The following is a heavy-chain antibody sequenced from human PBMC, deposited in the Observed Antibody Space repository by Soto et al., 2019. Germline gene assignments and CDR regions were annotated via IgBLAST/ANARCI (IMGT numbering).Heavy chain of an antibody. Sequence: NPSETLSLTCTVSGDSISSYYWSWIRQPAGKGLEWIGRIYTSGNTQYNPSLWSRVTMSVDTSKNQLSLKLSSVTAADTAVYFCAGDKGYYYDGMDVWGQGTTVTVSS. J-gene: IGHJ6*02. CDR2: IYTSGNT. CDR3: AGDKGYYYDGMDV. V-gene: IGHV4-4*07. D-gene: IGHD3-22*01. CDR1: GDSISSYY.